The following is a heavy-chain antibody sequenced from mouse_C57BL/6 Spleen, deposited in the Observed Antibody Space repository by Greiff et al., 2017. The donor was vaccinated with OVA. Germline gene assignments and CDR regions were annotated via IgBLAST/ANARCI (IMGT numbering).Heavy chain of an antibody. CDR1: GYTFTDYN. V-gene: IGHV1-22*01. CDR2: INPNNGGT. D-gene: IGHD1-1*01. J-gene: IGHJ2*01. CDR3: ARDYYYGSRDY. Sequence: VQLQQSGPELVKPGASVKMSCKASGYTFTDYNMNWVKQSHGKSLEWIGYINPNNGGTSYNQKFKGKATLTVDKSSSTAYMALRSLTSDDSAVYYCARDYYYGSRDYWGQGTTLTVSS.